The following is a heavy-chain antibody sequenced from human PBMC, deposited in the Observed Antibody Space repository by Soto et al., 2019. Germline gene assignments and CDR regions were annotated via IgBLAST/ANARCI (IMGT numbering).Heavy chain of an antibody. CDR3: AREYCSGGSCSYYGMDV. D-gene: IGHD2-15*01. Sequence: QVQLVQSGAEVKKPGSSVKVSCKASGGTFSSYAISWVRQAPGQGLEWMGGIIPIFGTANYAQKLQGRVTITADESTSTAYMELSSLRSEDTAVYYCAREYCSGGSCSYYGMDVWGQGTTVTVSS. CDR1: GGTFSSYA. J-gene: IGHJ6*02. CDR2: IIPIFGTA. V-gene: IGHV1-69*01.